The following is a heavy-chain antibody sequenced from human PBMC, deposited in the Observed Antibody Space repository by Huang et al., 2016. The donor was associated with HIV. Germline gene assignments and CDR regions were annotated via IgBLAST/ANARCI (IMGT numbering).Heavy chain of an antibody. D-gene: IGHD3-3*01. J-gene: IGHJ4*02. CDR1: GFTFDDYI. CDR3: AKASARSYDFWSGYYKGHFDY. V-gene: IGHV3-43*01. Sequence: EVQLVESGGVVVQPGGSLRLSCAASGFTFDDYIMHWVRQRAGKGREWVSLMNWDGGTTYYEDFLKGRFTIPRDNSKNSLYLQMNSLRTEDTALYYCAKASARSYDFWSGYYKGHFDYWGQGTLVTVSS. CDR2: MNWDGGTT.